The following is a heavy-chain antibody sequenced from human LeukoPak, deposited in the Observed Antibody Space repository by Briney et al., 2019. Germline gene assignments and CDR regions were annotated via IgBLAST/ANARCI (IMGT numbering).Heavy chain of an antibody. J-gene: IGHJ3*02. D-gene: IGHD1-26*01. CDR2: IRYDGSRK. CDR1: GFIFSSYG. CDR3: ARAKWELNDAFDI. V-gene: IGHV3-30*02. Sequence: GGSLRLSCASSGFIFSSYGMHWVRQAPDKGLEWVAFIRYDGSRKYYADSVKGRFTISRDNSKNTPYLQMGSLRAEDMAVYYCARAKWELNDAFDIWGQGTMVTVSS.